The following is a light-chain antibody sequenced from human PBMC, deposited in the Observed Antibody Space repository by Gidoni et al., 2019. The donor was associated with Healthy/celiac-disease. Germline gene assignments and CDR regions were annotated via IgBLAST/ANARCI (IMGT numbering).Light chain of an antibody. Sequence: DIQMTQSPSSLSASVGDRVTITCRASQSISSYLNWYQQKPGKAPKLLIYAASSLQSGVPSRFSGSGSGTDFTLTISSLQHEDFENYYCQQSYSTPWTFGQGTKVEIK. CDR3: QQSYSTPWT. V-gene: IGKV1-39*01. CDR2: AAS. J-gene: IGKJ1*01. CDR1: QSISSY.